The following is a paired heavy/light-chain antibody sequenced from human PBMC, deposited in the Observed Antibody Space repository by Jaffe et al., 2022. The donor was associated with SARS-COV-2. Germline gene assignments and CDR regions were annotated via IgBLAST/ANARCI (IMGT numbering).Heavy chain of an antibody. Sequence: QVQLQESGPGLVKPSQTLSLTCTVSGGSISSGSYYWSWIRQPAGKGLEWIGRIYTSGSTNYNPSLKSRVTISVDTSKNQFSLKLSSVTAADTAVYYCARQPYDFWSGRGVYYYYYGMDVWGQGTTVTVSS. J-gene: IGHJ6*02. CDR1: GGSISSGSYY. V-gene: IGHV4-61*02. CDR2: IYTSGST. D-gene: IGHD3-3*01. CDR3: ARQPYDFWSGRGVYYYYYGMDV.
Light chain of an antibody. CDR2: LGS. J-gene: IGKJ2*01. CDR3: MQALQTSLT. Sequence: DIVMTQSPLSLPVTPGEPASISCRSSQSLLHSNGYNYLDWYLQKPGQSPQLLIYLGSNRASGVPDRFSGSGSGTDFTLKISRVEAEDVGVYYCMQALQTSLTFGQGTKLEIK. CDR1: QSLLHSNGYNY. V-gene: IGKV2-28*01.